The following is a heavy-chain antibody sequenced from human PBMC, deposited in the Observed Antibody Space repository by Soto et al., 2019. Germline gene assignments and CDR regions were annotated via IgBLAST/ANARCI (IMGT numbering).Heavy chain of an antibody. Sequence: SETLSLTCTVSGGSISSYYWSWIRQPPGKGLEWIGYIYYSGSTNYNPSLKSRVTISVDTSKNQFSLKLSSVTAADTAVYYCAKDFIVNNGVWEPYDVWGQGT. CDR1: GGSISSYY. J-gene: IGHJ3*01. CDR2: IYYSGST. V-gene: IGHV4-59*01. CDR3: AKDFIVNNGVWEPYDV. D-gene: IGHD2-8*01.